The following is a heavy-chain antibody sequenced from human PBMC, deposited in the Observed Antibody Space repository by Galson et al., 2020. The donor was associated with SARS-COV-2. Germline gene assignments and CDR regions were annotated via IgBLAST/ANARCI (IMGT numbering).Heavy chain of an antibody. CDR2: IYWDDDK. V-gene: IGHV2-5*02. CDR3: AHRLGYGGNFDYFDY. J-gene: IGHJ4*01. CDR1: GFSLSTSGVG. D-gene: IGHD2-21*02. Sequence: SGPTLVKPTQTLTLTCTFSGFSLSTSGVGVGWIRQPPGKALEWLALIYWDDDKRYSPSLNSRTTITKDTSKDQVVLTMTNMDPVDTATYYCAHRLGYGGNFDYFDYWGQGTLVTVSS.